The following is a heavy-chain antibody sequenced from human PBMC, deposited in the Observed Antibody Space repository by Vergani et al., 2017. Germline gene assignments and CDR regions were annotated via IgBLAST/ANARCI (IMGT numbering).Heavy chain of an antibody. D-gene: IGHD1-26*01. CDR1: GGSIRSGGYY. V-gene: IGHV4-31*03. J-gene: IGHJ4*02. CDR2: TYYSGST. Sequence: QVQLQESGPGLVKPSQTLSLTCTVSGGSIRSGGYYWSWIRQHPGKGLEWIGYTYYSGSTYYNPSLKSRVTISVDTSKNQFSLKLSSVTAADTAVYYCARDGSYGDVAYFDYWGRGTLVTVSS. CDR3: ARDGSYGDVAYFDY.